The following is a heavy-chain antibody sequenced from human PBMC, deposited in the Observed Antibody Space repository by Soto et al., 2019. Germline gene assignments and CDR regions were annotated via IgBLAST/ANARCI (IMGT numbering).Heavy chain of an antibody. CDR1: GGTFSSYA. D-gene: IGHD1-26*01. CDR3: ARDSYSGISLGQGLGWFDP. Sequence: GASVKVSCKASGGTFSSYAISWVRQAPGQGLEWMGGIIPIFGTANYAQKFQGRVTITADESTSTAYMELSSLRSEDTAVYYCARDSYSGISLGQGLGWFDPWGQGTLVTVPQ. CDR2: IIPIFGTA. J-gene: IGHJ5*02. V-gene: IGHV1-69*13.